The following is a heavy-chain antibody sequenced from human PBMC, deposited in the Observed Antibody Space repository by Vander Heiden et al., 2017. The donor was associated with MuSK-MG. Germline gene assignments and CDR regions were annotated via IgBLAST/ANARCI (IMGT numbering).Heavy chain of an antibody. J-gene: IGHJ5*02. CDR1: GGSISSSDYY. CDR3: ARFLRRVGGRFDP. CDR2: IYYSGGP. D-gene: IGHD1-26*01. Sequence: QLQLKESGPGLVKPSETLSLTCTVSGGSISSSDYYWGWHSHPPGKGLVWIGSIYYSGGPYYNPSLKSRVTISVDTSKNQFSLKLSSVTAADTTVYYCARFLRRVGGRFDPWGQGILVTVSS. V-gene: IGHV4-39*01.